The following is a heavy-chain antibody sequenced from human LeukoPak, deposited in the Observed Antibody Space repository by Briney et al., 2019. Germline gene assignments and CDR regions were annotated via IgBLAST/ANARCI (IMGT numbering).Heavy chain of an antibody. CDR3: AKDLGPYYYDSSDPPRY. CDR2: IRYDGSNK. D-gene: IGHD3-22*01. CDR1: GFTFSSYG. V-gene: IGHV3-30*02. J-gene: IGHJ4*02. Sequence: GGSLRLSCAASGFTFSSYGMHWVRQAPGKGLEWVAFIRYDGSNKYYADSVKGRFTISRDNSKNTLYLQMNSLRAEDTAVYYCAKDLGPYYYDSSDPPRYWGQGTLVTVSS.